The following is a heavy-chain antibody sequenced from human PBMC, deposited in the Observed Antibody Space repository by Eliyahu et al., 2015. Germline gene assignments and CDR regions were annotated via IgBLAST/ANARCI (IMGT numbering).Heavy chain of an antibody. V-gene: IGHV3-23*01. CDR1: GFTFSHYG. D-gene: IGHD4-17*01. CDR3: ATKYGDPITNLDY. CDR2: LSGSGDTT. J-gene: IGHJ4*02. Sequence: EVQLLESGGGLVQPGGSLXLSCAGSGFTFSHYGMSWVRQAPGKGLEWVSGLSGSGDTTYYAGSVKGRFSVSRDNSRSTLYLQMNSLRAEDTAVYYCATKYGDPITNLDYWGQGTLVIVSS.